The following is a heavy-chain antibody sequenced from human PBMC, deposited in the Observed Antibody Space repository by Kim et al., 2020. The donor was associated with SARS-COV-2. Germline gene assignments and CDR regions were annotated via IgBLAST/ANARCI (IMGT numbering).Heavy chain of an antibody. Sequence: GGSLRLSCAASGFTFSSYGMHWVRQAPGKGLEWVAVIRYDGSNKYYAYSAKGRFTISRDNSKNTLYLQMNSLRAEDTAAYYCARDPWGGYYGSSGSFGHWGQGTLVTVSS. V-gene: IGHV3-33*01. CDR3: ARDPWGGYYGSSGSFGH. CDR1: GFTFSSYG. D-gene: IGHD3-22*01. CDR2: IRYDGSNK. J-gene: IGHJ4*02.